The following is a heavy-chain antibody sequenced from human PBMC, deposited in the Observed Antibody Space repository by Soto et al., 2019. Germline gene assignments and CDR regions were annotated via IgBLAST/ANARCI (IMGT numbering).Heavy chain of an antibody. V-gene: IGHV3-23*01. Sequence: PGGSLRLSCAASGFTFSSDAMSWVRQAPGKGLEWVSAISAGGGGTYYADSVRGRFTISRDNSKNTLYLQMNSLRAEDTAVYYCARLYYDFRSGYPSYFDYWGQGTLVTVSS. J-gene: IGHJ4*02. CDR2: ISAGGGGT. CDR1: GFTFSSDA. D-gene: IGHD3-3*01. CDR3: ARLYYDFRSGYPSYFDY.